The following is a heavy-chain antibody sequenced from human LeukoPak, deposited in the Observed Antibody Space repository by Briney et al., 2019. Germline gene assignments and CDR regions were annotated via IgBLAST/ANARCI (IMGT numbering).Heavy chain of an antibody. D-gene: IGHD3-16*02. J-gene: IGHJ5*02. V-gene: IGHV1-2*02. CDR1: GYTFTGYY. Sequence: ASVKVSCKASGYTFTGYYIHWVRQAPGQGLEWMGWINPNGGGTNSLQKFQGRVTMTRDTSISTAYMELSRLRSDDTAAYYCARAMGPRRYVWGSYRLENWFDPWGQGTLVTVSS. CDR3: ARAMGPRRYVWGSYRLENWFDP. CDR2: INPNGGGT.